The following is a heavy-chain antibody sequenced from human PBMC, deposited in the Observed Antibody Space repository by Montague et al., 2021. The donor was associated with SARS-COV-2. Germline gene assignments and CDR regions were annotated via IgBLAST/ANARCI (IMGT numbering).Heavy chain of an antibody. CDR1: GFTFSSYG. D-gene: IGHD3-22*01. CDR2: IWYDGSNK. V-gene: IGHV3-33*01. Sequence: SLRLSCAASGFTFSSYGMHWVRQAPGKGLEWVAVIWYDGSNKYYAGSVKGRFTISRDNSKNTLYLQMNSLRAEDTAVYYCARDAPYYDSSGYLFYYGMDVWGQGTTVTVSS. J-gene: IGHJ6*02. CDR3: ARDAPYYDSSGYLFYYGMDV.